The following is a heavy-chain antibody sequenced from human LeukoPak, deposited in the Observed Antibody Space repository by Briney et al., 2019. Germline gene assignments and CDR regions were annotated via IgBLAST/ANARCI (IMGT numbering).Heavy chain of an antibody. Sequence: GPLRLSCAASGCTFSNFAMSWVRQPPEKGLEWIGNFYYDGNTHYNPSLKSRVTISADTSNNQFSLKLSSVTATDTAVYYCARHTRPGYGGSENAFDIWGQGTMVTVSS. CDR1: GCTFSNFA. CDR2: FYYDGNT. V-gene: IGHV4-39*01. J-gene: IGHJ3*02. CDR3: ARHTRPGYGGSENAFDI. D-gene: IGHD5-12*01.